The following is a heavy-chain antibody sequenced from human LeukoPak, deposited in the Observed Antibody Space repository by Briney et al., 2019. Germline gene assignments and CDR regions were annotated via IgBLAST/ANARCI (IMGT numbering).Heavy chain of an antibody. D-gene: IGHD3-10*01. CDR2: IRSKAYGGTT. CDR3: TREATYYYGSGSQTQFDY. Sequence: AGGSLRLSCTASGFTFGDYAMSWVRQAPGKGLEWVGFIRSKAYGGTTEYAASVKGRFTISRDDSKSSAYLQMDSLKTEDTAVYYCTREATYYYGSGSQTQFDYWGQGTLVTVSS. CDR1: GFTFGDYA. V-gene: IGHV3-49*04. J-gene: IGHJ4*02.